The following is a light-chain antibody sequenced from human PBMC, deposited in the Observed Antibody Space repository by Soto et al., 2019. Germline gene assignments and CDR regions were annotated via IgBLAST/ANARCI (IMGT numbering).Light chain of an antibody. J-gene: IGKJ5*01. CDR1: QSVGTN. V-gene: IGKV3-15*01. Sequence: ETVMTQSPATLSVSPGERVTLSCRASQSVGTNLAWYQQKPGQAPRLLIYGTSTRATGIPARFSGSGSGTEFTLTISRLEPEDFAVFYCQQYAVSPITFGQGTRLEIK. CDR2: GTS. CDR3: QQYAVSPIT.